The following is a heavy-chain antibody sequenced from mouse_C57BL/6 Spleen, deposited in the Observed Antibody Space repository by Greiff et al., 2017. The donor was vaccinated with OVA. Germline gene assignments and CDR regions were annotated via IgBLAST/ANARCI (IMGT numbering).Heavy chain of an antibody. CDR3: ATYYYGSRDAMDY. V-gene: IGHV1-69*01. J-gene: IGHJ4*01. D-gene: IGHD1-1*01. CDR2: IDPSDSYT. Sequence: QVQLQQPGAELVMPGASVKLSCKASGYTFTSYWMHWVKQRPGQGLEWIGEIDPSDSYTNYNQKFKGKSTLTVDKSSSTAYMQLSSLTSEDSAVYYCATYYYGSRDAMDYWGQGTSVTVSS. CDR1: GYTFTSYW.